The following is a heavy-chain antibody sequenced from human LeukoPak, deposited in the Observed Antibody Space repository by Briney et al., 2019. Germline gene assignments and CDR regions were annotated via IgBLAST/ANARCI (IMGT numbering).Heavy chain of an antibody. CDR1: GFNFGDYA. D-gene: IGHD6-13*01. CDR3: TRDSRSGYSSRGGDY. V-gene: IGHV3-49*04. J-gene: IGHJ4*02. Sequence: GGSMRLSCTASGFNFGDYAMSWVRQAPGKGLEWVGFIRSKAYGGTTEYAASVKGRFTISRDDSKSIAYLQMNSLKTEDTGVYYCTRDSRSGYSSRGGDYWGQGTLVTVSS. CDR2: IRSKAYGGTT.